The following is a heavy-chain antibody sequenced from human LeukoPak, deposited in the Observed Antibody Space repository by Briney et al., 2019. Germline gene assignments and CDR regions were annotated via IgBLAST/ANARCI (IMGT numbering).Heavy chain of an antibody. J-gene: IGHJ4*02. CDR3: ASGRTITVAGTFDD. D-gene: IGHD6-19*01. CDR2: ISGSGDST. CDR1: GFTFSNYA. V-gene: IGHV3-23*01. Sequence: PGGSLRLSCAASGFTFSNYAMTWVRQAPGKGLEWVSVISGSGDSTYYADSVKGRFTISRGNSKNTLYLQMNSLRAEDTAIYYCASGRTITVAGTFDDWGQGSLVTVSS.